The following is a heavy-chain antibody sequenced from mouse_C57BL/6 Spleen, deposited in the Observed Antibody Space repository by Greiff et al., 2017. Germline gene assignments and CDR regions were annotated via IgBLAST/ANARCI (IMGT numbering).Heavy chain of an antibody. Sequence: VKLQQPGAELVRPGSSVKLSCKASGYTFTSYWLHWVKQRPIQGLEWIGNIDPSDSETHYNQKFKDKSTLTVDKSSSTAYMQLSSLTSEDSAVYYCVGGGFDYWGQGTTLTVSS. CDR1: GYTFTSYW. J-gene: IGHJ2*01. D-gene: IGHD1-1*02. CDR2: IDPSDSET. V-gene: IGHV1-52*01. CDR3: VGGGFDY.